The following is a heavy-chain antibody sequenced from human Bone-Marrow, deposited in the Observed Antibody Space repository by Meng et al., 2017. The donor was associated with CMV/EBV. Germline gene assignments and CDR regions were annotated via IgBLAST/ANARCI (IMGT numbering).Heavy chain of an antibody. V-gene: IGHV4-34*01. Sequence: LSCAVYGGSLCDYHWSWIRQSPGKGLEWIRQIDHGGSSKYNPSLKSRVTISVDTSKNQFSLRLNSVTAADTAVYYCARSRYTSSPWFDRWGQGTRVTVYS. CDR1: GGSLCDYH. CDR3: ARSRYTSSPWFDR. J-gene: IGHJ5*02. CDR2: IDHGGSS. D-gene: IGHD6-6*01.